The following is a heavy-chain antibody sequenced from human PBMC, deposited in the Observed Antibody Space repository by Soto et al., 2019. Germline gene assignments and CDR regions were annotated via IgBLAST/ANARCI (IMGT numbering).Heavy chain of an antibody. J-gene: IGHJ2*01. CDR3: ARDRGVGATTGGYFDL. CDR1: GFTFSSYG. CDR2: IWYDGSNK. D-gene: IGHD1-26*01. Sequence: QVQLVESGGGVVQPGRSLRLSCAASGFTFSSYGMHWVRQAPGKGLEWVAVIWYDGSNKYYADSVKGRFTISRDNSKNTLYLQMNSLRAEDTAVYYCARDRGVGATTGGYFDLWGRGILVTVSS. V-gene: IGHV3-33*01.